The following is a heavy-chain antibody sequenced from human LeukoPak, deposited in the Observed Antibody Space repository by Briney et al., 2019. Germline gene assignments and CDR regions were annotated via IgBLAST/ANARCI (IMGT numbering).Heavy chain of an antibody. CDR1: GYSISSGYY. J-gene: IGHJ5*02. V-gene: IGHV4-38-2*02. CDR3: ARYSSSWYRWFDP. D-gene: IGHD6-13*01. CDR2: IYHSGST. Sequence: SETLSLTCSVSGYSISSGYYWGLIRQPPGKGLEWIGSIYHSGSTYYNPSLKSRVTISVDTSKNQFSLKLSSVTAADTAVYYCARYSSSWYRWFDPWGQGTLVTVSS.